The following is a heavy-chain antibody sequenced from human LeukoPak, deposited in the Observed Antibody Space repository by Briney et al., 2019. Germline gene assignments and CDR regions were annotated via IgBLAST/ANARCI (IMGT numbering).Heavy chain of an antibody. Sequence: GGSLRPSCAASGFTFNNYWIHWVRQVPGKGLVWVSRINNDGSSASYVDSVKGRFTISRDNAKNTLFLQMNSLRAEDTAVYYCARRGTGHGMDVWGQGTTVIVSS. J-gene: IGHJ6*02. CDR2: INNDGSSA. CDR3: ARRGTGHGMDV. D-gene: IGHD1-1*01. CDR1: GFTFNNYW. V-gene: IGHV3-74*01.